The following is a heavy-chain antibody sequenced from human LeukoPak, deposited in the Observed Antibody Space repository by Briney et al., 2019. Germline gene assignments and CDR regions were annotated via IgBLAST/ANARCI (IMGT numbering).Heavy chain of an antibody. J-gene: IGHJ5*02. Sequence: SETLSLTCAVYGGSFSGYYWSWIRQPPGKGLEWIGEINHSGSTNYNPSLKSRVTISVDTSKNQFSLKLSSVTAADTAVYYCARTIVVVPAASGEPFDPWGQGTLVTVSS. CDR3: ARTIVVVPAASGEPFDP. CDR1: GGSFSGYY. CDR2: INHSGST. D-gene: IGHD2-2*01. V-gene: IGHV4-34*01.